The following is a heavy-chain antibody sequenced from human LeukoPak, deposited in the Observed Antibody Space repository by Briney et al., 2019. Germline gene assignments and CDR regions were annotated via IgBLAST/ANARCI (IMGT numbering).Heavy chain of an antibody. V-gene: IGHV3-23*01. Sequence: PGGSLRLSCAASGFTFSSYAMSWGRQAPGKGLEWVSADSGSGGATYYADSVKGRFTISRDNSKDTLSLQMNSLSAEDTAVYYCAKDGRGSHSSGSYFDFWGQGTLVTVSS. CDR1: GFTFSSYA. CDR3: AKDGRGSHSSGSYFDF. CDR2: DSGSGGAT. D-gene: IGHD6-19*01. J-gene: IGHJ4*02.